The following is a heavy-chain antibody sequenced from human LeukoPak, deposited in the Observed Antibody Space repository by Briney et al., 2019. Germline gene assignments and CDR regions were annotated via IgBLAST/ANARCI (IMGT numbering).Heavy chain of an antibody. D-gene: IGHD3-3*01. J-gene: IGHJ4*02. Sequence: PGGSLRLSCVASGFTFSSYEMNWVRQAPGKGLEWFSYISSSGSSIHYADSVKGRFTISRDNARNSLYLQMNSLRAEDTAVYYCARDQRYDFWSGFYAVDYWGQGTLLTVSS. CDR1: GFTFSSYE. V-gene: IGHV3-48*03. CDR2: ISSSGSSI. CDR3: ARDQRYDFWSGFYAVDY.